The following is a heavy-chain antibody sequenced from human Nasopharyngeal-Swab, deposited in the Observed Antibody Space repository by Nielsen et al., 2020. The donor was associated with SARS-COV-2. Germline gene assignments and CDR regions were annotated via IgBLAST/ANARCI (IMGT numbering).Heavy chain of an antibody. V-gene: IGHV4-39*01. Sequence: WIRQPSGKGLEWIGSIYYSGSTYYNPSLKSRVTISVDTSKNQFSLKLSSVTAADTAVYYCASIAAAGAPGYWGQGTLVTVSS. D-gene: IGHD6-13*01. CDR3: ASIAAAGAPGY. J-gene: IGHJ4*02. CDR2: IYYSGST.